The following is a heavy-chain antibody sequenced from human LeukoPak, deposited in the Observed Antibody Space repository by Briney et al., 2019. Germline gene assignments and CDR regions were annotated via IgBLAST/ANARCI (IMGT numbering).Heavy chain of an antibody. CDR3: ARKRPNYFDY. J-gene: IGHJ4*02. V-gene: IGHV3-7*01. Sequence: GGSLRLSCAASGFTFSSYSMNWVRQAPGKGPEWVANINLDGSQKYYVDSVKGRFTISRDNAENSLYLQMNSLGAEDTALYYCARKRPNYFDYWGQGTLVTVSS. CDR1: GFTFSSYS. CDR2: INLDGSQK.